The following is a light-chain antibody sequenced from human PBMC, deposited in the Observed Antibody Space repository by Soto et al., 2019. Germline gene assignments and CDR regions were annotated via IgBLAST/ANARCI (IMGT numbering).Light chain of an antibody. Sequence: QSALTQPPSASGSPGQSVTISCTGTSSDVGAYDYVSWYQQHPGKAPKLMIYEINKRPSGVPDRFSGSKSGNTASLTVSGLQAEDEADYYCSSFSDSNNSPELFGPGTQLTV. J-gene: IGLJ1*01. V-gene: IGLV2-8*01. CDR1: SSDVGAYDY. CDR2: EIN. CDR3: SSFSDSNNSPEL.